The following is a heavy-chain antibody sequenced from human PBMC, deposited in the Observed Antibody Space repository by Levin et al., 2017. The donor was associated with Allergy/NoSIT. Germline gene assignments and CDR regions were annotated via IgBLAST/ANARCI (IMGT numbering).Heavy chain of an antibody. Sequence: PSETLSLTCTVSGGSISSSSYYWGWIRQPPGKGLEWIGSIYYSGSTYYNPSLKSRVTISVDTSKNQFSLKLSSVTAADTAVYYCARRMVRGVIFHWGQGTLVTVSS. CDR2: IYYSGST. D-gene: IGHD3-10*01. CDR1: GGSISSSSYY. V-gene: IGHV4-39*07. J-gene: IGHJ4*02. CDR3: ARRMVRGVIFH.